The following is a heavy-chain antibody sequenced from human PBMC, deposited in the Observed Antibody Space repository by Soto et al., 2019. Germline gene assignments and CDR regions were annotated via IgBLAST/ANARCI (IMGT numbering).Heavy chain of an antibody. Sequence: ASVKLSCKASGYTFTIHYMHWVRQAPGQGLEWMGIINPSGGNTNYAQKFQGRVTMTRDTSTSTVHMELRSLRSDDTAVYYCARVSNWNYFGMDYWGQGTLVSVSS. CDR3: ARVSNWNYFGMDY. CDR1: GYTFTIHY. V-gene: IGHV1-46*01. J-gene: IGHJ4*02. CDR2: INPSGGNT. D-gene: IGHD1-7*01.